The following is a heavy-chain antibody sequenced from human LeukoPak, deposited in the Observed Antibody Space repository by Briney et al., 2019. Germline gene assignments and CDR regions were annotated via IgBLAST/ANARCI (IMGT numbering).Heavy chain of an antibody. J-gene: IGHJ4*02. CDR2: ISAYNGNT. CDR1: GYTFTSYG. V-gene: IGHV1-18*04. Sequence: ASVKVSCKASGYTFTSYGISWVRQAPGQGLEWMGWISAYNGNTNYAQKLQGRVTMTTDTSTSTAYMELRSLRSDDTAVYYCARDLSIAAAGIVTIDYWGQGTLVTVSS. D-gene: IGHD6-13*01. CDR3: ARDLSIAAAGIVTIDY.